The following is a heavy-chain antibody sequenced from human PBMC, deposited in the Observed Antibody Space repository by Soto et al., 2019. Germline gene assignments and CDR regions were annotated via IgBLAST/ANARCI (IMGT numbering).Heavy chain of an antibody. Sequence: QLQLQESGPGLVKPSETLSLICTVSGGSISRSNYYWAWIRQPPGKGLEWISSIYYSGSTYYNPSXTXPXXTSIDPSKNQFSLKLSSMTAAVTSVYYCAGILWSEGSPFKLWGQGALITVSS. CDR2: IYYSGST. CDR3: AGILWSEGSPFKL. J-gene: IGHJ4*02. D-gene: IGHD2-21*01. CDR1: GGSISRSNYY. V-gene: IGHV4-39*01.